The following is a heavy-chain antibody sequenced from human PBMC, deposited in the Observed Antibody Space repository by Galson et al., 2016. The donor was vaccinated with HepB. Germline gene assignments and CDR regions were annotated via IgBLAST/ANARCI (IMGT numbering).Heavy chain of an antibody. V-gene: IGHV4-31*03. CDR2: IYYSGAS. J-gene: IGHJ6*02. CDR1: GGSINSGGYY. D-gene: IGHD2-8*01. CDR3: ARDSPYDDTNYYYGMDV. Sequence: TLSLTCTVSGGSINSGGYYWTWIRQLPGKGLEWIGYIYYSGASYYLPSLKSRATISVDTAKNQFPLELSSVTAADTAVYYCARDSPYDDTNYYYGMDVWGRGTTVTVSS.